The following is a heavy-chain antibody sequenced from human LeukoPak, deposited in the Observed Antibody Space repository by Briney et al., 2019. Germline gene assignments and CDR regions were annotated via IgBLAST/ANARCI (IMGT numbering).Heavy chain of an antibody. J-gene: IGHJ4*02. CDR2: ISAYNGNT. V-gene: IGHV1-18*01. Sequence: GASVKLSCKASGYTFTSYGISWLRQAPGQGLEWMGWISAYNGNTNYAQKIQGRVTMTKATSTSTAYMELRSLRSDDPVVYSCARDLLELGDIVVVTAAIWGQGTLVTVSS. D-gene: IGHD2-2*02. CDR3: ARDLLELGDIVVVTAAI. CDR1: GYTFTSYG.